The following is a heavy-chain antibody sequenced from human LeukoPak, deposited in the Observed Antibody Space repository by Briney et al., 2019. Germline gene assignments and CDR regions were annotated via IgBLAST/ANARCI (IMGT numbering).Heavy chain of an antibody. Sequence: GGSLRLSCAASGFTFSSYSMNWVRQAPGKGLEWVSSISSSSSYIYYADSVKGRFTISRDNAKNSLYLQMNSLRAEDTAVYYCERDFSGSDEGALSPWGQGTLVTVSS. D-gene: IGHD1-26*01. CDR3: ERDFSGSDEGALSP. J-gene: IGHJ5*02. CDR2: ISSSSSYI. CDR1: GFTFSSYS. V-gene: IGHV3-21*01.